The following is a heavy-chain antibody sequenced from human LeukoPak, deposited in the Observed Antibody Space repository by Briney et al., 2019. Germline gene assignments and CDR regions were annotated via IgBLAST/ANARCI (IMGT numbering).Heavy chain of an antibody. D-gene: IGHD5-24*01. CDR2: ISANGVST. J-gene: IGHJ2*01. V-gene: IGHV3-23*01. CDR1: GFPFSTYA. Sequence: PEGSLRLSCAASGFPFSTYAMNWVRLAPGKGLEWVSAISANGVSTYNSDSVKGRFTISRDNSNNTLYLQMNSLRAEDTAVYYYAKGRDVYNYWYFDLWVRGTLVTVSS. CDR3: AKGRDVYNYWYFDL.